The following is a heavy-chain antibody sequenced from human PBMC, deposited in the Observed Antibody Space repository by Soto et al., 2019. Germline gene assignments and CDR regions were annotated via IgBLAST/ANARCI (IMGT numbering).Heavy chain of an antibody. V-gene: IGHV3-30-3*01. CDR2: ISYDGSNK. CDR3: ASPRRAVVVTASPLGY. D-gene: IGHD2-21*02. CDR1: GFTFSSYA. Sequence: SLRLSCAASGFTFSSYAMHWVRQAPGKGLERVAVISYDGSNKYYADSVKGRFTISRDNSKNTLYLQMNSLRAEDTAVYYCASPRRAVVVTASPLGYWGQGTLVTVSS. J-gene: IGHJ4*02.